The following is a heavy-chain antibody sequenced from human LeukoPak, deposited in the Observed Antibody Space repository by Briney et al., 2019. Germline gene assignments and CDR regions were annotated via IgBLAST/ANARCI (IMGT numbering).Heavy chain of an antibody. D-gene: IGHD1-7*01. CDR3: ATGTSTDYFDY. J-gene: IGHJ4*02. CDR1: GFDFSGYA. Sequence: GGSLRLSCGGSGFDFSGYAMNWVRQAPGKGLEWVTLISYDANNKYYADSVKGRFTISRDNSKNTVYLQMNSLRPEDTVVYYCATGTSTDYFDYWGQGTLVTVSS. V-gene: IGHV3-30-3*01. CDR2: ISYDANNK.